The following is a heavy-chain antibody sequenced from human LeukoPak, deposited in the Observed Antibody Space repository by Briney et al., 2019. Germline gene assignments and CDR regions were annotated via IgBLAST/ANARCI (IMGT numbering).Heavy chain of an antibody. J-gene: IGHJ4*02. V-gene: IGHV3-21*01. CDR2: ISRISDYI. Sequence: PGGSLRLSCAASGFTFSSYAINWVRQAPGKGLEWVSSISRISDYIYYADSVKGRFTISRDNAKNSLFLQMNSLRAEDTAVYYCARWGYWSGGNCYIDYWGQGTLVTVSS. CDR3: ARWGYWSGGNCYIDY. D-gene: IGHD2-15*01. CDR1: GFTFSSYA.